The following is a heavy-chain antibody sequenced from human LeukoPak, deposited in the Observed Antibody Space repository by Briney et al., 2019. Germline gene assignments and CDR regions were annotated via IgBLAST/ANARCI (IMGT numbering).Heavy chain of an antibody. CDR3: ARGYCSGGSCYGRSDWFDP. V-gene: IGHV4-59*12. CDR1: GGSISSYY. Sequence: SETLSLTCTVSGGSISSYYWSWIRQPPGKGLEWIGYIYHSGSTYYNPSLKSRVTISVDRSKNQFSLKLSSVTAADTAVYYCARGYCSGGSCYGRSDWFDPWGQGTLVTVSS. CDR2: IYHSGST. D-gene: IGHD2-15*01. J-gene: IGHJ5*02.